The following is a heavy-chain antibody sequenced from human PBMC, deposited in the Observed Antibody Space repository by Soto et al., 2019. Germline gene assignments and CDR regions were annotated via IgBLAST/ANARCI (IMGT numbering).Heavy chain of an antibody. J-gene: IGHJ6*02. D-gene: IGHD3-10*01. CDR3: ARAHGSGSYYFFRDYGMDV. CDR1: GGTFSSYA. CDR2: INPSGGST. V-gene: IGHV1-46*01. Sequence: ASVKVSCKASGGTFSSYAISWVRQAPGQGLEWMGIINPSGGSTSYAQKFQGRVTMTRDTSTSTVYMELSRLRSDDTAVYYCARAHGSGSYYFFRDYGMDVWGQGTTVTVSS.